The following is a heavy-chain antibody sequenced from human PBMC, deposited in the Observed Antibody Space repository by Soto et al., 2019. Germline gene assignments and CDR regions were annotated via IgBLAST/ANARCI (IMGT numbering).Heavy chain of an antibody. CDR1: GFTFSGHW. D-gene: IGHD2-2*01. CDR2: INTDGSAA. J-gene: IGHJ4*02. Sequence: GGSLRLSCAASGFTFSGHWMVWVRQAPGKGLVWVSRINTDGSAADYADSVKGRFTISRDNAKNTAYLQMNSLRVEDTAVYYCGTERYAFPVHWGQGTLVTVSS. V-gene: IGHV3-74*01. CDR3: GTERYAFPVH.